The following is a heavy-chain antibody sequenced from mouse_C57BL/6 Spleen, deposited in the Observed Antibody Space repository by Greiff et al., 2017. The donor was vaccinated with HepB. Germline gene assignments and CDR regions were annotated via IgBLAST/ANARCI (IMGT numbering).Heavy chain of an antibody. V-gene: IGHV5-16*01. J-gene: IGHJ4*01. D-gene: IGHD2-2*01. CDR1: GFTFSDYY. CDR2: INYDGSST. CDR3: ARGGLRRQYYYAMDY. Sequence: EVQLVESEGGLVQPGSSMKLSCTASGFTFSDYYMAWVRQVPEKGLEWVANINYDGSSTYYLDSLKSRFIISRDNAKNILYLQMSSLKSEDTATYYCARGGLRRQYYYAMDYWGQGTSVTVSS.